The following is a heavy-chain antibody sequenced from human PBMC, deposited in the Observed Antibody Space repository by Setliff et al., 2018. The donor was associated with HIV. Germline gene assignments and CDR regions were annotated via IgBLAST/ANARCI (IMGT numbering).Heavy chain of an antibody. Sequence: SQTLSLTCAIHGDSVSSNSAIWNWIRQSPSRGLEWLGTAYYRSRWKNDYAESVKGRITINADTSKNQFSLHLNSVTPEDTAVYYCARVFVGSGNYYTHYFDYWGQGTLVTVS. CDR3: ARVFVGSGNYYTHYFDY. D-gene: IGHD3-10*01. J-gene: IGHJ4*02. CDR1: GDSVSSNSAI. CDR2: AYYRSRWKN. V-gene: IGHV6-1*01.